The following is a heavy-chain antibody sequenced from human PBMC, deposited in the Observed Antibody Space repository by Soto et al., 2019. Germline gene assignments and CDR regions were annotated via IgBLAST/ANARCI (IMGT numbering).Heavy chain of an antibody. CDR3: ARDVMYCGGDCYSI. Sequence: GASVKVSCKASGGTFSSYAISWVRQAPGQGLEWMGGIIPIFGTANYAQKFQGRVTITADESTSTAYMELSSLRSEDTAVYYCARDVMYCGGDCYSIWGQGTLVTVSS. J-gene: IGHJ4*02. V-gene: IGHV1-69*13. CDR1: GGTFSSYA. D-gene: IGHD2-21*02. CDR2: IIPIFGTA.